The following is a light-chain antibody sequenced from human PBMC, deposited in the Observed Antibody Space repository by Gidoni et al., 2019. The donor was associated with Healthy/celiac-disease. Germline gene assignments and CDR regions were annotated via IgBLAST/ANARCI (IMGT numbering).Light chain of an antibody. CDR1: SSDVGGYNY. Sequence: QSALTQPASVSGSPGQSITISCTGTSSDVGGYNYVSWYQQHPGKAPKLMIYDVSNRPSGVSNRFSGSKSDNTASLTISGLQAEDEADYYCSSYTSSSTIVFGTGTKVTV. CDR3: SSYTSSSTIV. CDR2: DVS. V-gene: IGLV2-14*01. J-gene: IGLJ1*01.